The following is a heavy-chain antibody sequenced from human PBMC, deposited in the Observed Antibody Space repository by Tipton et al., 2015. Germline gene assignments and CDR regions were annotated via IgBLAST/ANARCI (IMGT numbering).Heavy chain of an antibody. D-gene: IGHD2-21*01. V-gene: IGHV4-59*01. CDR1: SDSISKYY. CDR3: ARRCGGDCYWGYYFDY. CDR2: IQYSGST. Sequence: TLSLTCSVSSDSISKYYWSWIRQPPGKELEWIGYIQYSGSTNYNPSLKSRVTISVDTSKTQFSLKMSSVTASDTAVYYCARRCGGDCYWGYYFDYWGQGTLVNVSS. J-gene: IGHJ4*02.